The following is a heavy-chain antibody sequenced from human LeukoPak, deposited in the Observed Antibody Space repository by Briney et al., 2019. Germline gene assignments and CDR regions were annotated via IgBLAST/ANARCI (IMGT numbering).Heavy chain of an antibody. J-gene: IGHJ3*02. CDR1: GGSFSGYY. V-gene: IGHV4-34*01. D-gene: IGHD6-19*01. CDR3: ARGSKVSDEQWLPISGLTSWGAFDI. CDR2: INHSGST. Sequence: SETLSLTCAVYGGSFSGYYWSWIRQPRGKGLEWIGEINHSGSTNYNPSLKSRVTISVDTSKNQFSLKLNSVTPEDTAVYYCARGSKVSDEQWLPISGLTSWGAFDIWGQGTMVTVSS.